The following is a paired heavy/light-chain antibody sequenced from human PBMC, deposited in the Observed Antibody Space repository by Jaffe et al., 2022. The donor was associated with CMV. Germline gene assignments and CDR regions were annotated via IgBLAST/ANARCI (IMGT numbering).Heavy chain of an antibody. CDR2: ISSSSSYI. D-gene: IGHD3-22*01. CDR3: ARPGITMIDLVAPSSPFDY. Sequence: EVQLVESGGGLVKPGGSLRLSCAASGFTFSSYSMNWVRQAPGKGLEWVSSISSSSSYIYYADSVKGRFTISRDNAKNSLYLQMNSLRAEDTAVYYCARPGITMIDLVAPSSPFDYWGQGTLVTVSS. CDR1: GFTFSSYS. J-gene: IGHJ4*02. V-gene: IGHV3-21*01.
Light chain of an antibody. CDR1: KLGDKY. V-gene: IGLV3-1*01. J-gene: IGLJ2*01. Sequence: SYELTQPPSVSVSPGQTASITCSGDKLGDKYACWYQQKPGQSPVLVIYQDSKRPSGIPERFSGSNSGNTATLTISGTQAMDEADYYCQAWDSSRVVFGGGTKLTVL. CDR3: QAWDSSRVV. CDR2: QDS.